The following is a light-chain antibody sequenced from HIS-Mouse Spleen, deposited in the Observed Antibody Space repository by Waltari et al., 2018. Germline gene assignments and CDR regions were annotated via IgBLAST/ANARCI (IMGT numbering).Light chain of an antibody. CDR1: QSVSSN. CDR3: QQYNNWPPL. V-gene: IGKV3-15*01. J-gene: IGKJ4*01. CDR2: GAS. Sequence: EIVMTQSPATLSVSPGERATLSCRASQSVSSNLACYQQKPGQAPRLLIYGASTRATGIPARFSGSGSGTEFTLTISSLQSEDFAVYYCQQYNNWPPLFGGGTKVEIK.